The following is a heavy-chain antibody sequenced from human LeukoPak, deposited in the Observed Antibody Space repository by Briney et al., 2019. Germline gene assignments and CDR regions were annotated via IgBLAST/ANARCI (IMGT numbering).Heavy chain of an antibody. J-gene: IGHJ3*02. V-gene: IGHV3-9*01. Sequence: PGGSLRLSCAASGFTFYDYAMHWVRQAPGKGLEWVSGISWNSGSIGYADSVKGRFTISRDNAKNSLYLQMNSLRAEDTALYYCAKDVGATSDDAFDIWGQGTMVTVSS. CDR3: AKDVGATSDDAFDI. CDR2: ISWNSGSI. CDR1: GFTFYDYA. D-gene: IGHD1-26*01.